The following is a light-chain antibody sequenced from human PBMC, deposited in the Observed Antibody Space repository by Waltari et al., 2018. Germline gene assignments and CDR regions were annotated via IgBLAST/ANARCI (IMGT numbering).Light chain of an antibody. CDR2: VNSDGSH. Sequence: QLVLTQSPSASASLGASVKLTCTLSSGHTSNIVAWLQQQPEKRPRYLMKVNSDGSHSKGDEIPERFSGSSSGAERDLTISSLQSEDEADYYCQNGGHGTWVFGGGTKLTVL. V-gene: IGLV4-69*01. J-gene: IGLJ3*02. CDR1: SGHTSNI. CDR3: QNGGHGTWV.